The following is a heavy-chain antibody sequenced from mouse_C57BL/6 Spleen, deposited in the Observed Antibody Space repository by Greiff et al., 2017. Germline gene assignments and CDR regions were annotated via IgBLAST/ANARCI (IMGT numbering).Heavy chain of an antibody. V-gene: IGHV14-3*01. D-gene: IGHD1-1*01. CDR1: GFNIKNTY. CDR3: ARELLLLRLDY. CDR2: IDPANGNT. J-gene: IGHJ2*01. Sequence: EVQLQQSVAELVRPGASVKLSCTASGFNIKNTYMTWVKQRPEPGLEWIGRIDPANGNTKYAPKFQGKATITADTSSNTAFLHLSSLTSEDTAIYYCARELLLLRLDYWGQGTTLTVSS.